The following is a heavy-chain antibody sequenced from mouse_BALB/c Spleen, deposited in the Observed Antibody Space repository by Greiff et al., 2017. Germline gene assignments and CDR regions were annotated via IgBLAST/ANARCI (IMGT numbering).Heavy chain of an antibody. CDR1: GYTFTSYY. V-gene: IGHV1S81*02. Sequence: VQLQQSGAELVKPGASVKLSCKASGYTFTSYYMYWVKQRPGQGLEWIGEINPSNGGTNFNEKFKSKATLTVDKSSSTAYVQLSSLTSEDSAVYYCTRSEGYYAMDYWGQGTSVTVSS. J-gene: IGHJ4*01. CDR2: INPSNGGT. CDR3: TRSEGYYAMDY.